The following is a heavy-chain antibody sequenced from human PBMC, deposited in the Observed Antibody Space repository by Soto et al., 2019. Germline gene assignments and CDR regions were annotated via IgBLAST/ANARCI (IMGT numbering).Heavy chain of an antibody. D-gene: IGHD1-26*01. CDR3: ARGGNVGAFDI. J-gene: IGHJ3*02. V-gene: IGHV4-34*01. CDR1: GGSFSGYY. Sequence: QVQLQQWGAGLLKPSETLSLTCAVYGGSFSGYYWSWIRQPPGKGLEWIGEINHSGSTNYNPSLKSRVTISVDTAKNQFSLKLSSVTAADTAVYYCARGGNVGAFDIWGQGTMVTVSS. CDR2: INHSGST.